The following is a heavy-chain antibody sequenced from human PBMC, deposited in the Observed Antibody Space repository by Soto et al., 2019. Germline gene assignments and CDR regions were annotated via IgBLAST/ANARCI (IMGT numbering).Heavy chain of an antibody. D-gene: IGHD1-26*01. J-gene: IGHJ6*01. V-gene: IGHV4-39*01. CDR3: ARLVGATTYYCCGMDV. Sequence: SETLSLTCTVSGGTISSSSYYWGWIRQPPGKGLEWIGSIYYSGSTYYNPSLKSRVTISVDTSKNQFSLKLSSVTAADTAVYYCARLVGATTYYCCGMDVWGQGPTGIVSS. CDR1: GGTISSSSYY. CDR2: IYYSGST.